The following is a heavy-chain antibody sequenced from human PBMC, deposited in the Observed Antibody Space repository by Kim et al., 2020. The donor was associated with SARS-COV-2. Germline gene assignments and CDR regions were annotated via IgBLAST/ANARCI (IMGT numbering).Heavy chain of an antibody. CDR3: ARGSGGATLDY. CDR2: IYYSGST. CDR1: GGSISSYY. V-gene: IGHV4-59*13. J-gene: IGHJ4*02. Sequence: SETLSLTCTVSGGSISSYYWSWIRQPPGKGLEWIGYIYYSGSTNYNPSLKSRVTISVDTSKNQFSLKLSSVTAADTAVYYCARGSGGATLDYWGQGTLVT. D-gene: IGHD1-26*01.